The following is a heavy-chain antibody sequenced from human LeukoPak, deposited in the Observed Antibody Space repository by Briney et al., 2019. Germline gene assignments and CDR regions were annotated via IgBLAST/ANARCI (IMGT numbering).Heavy chain of an antibody. CDR1: GFTVSSNY. CDR3: ARDWRVASYYYYGMDV. J-gene: IGHJ6*02. Sequence: GGSLRLSCAASGFTVSSNYMSWVRQAPGKGLEWVSVICSGSSTYYADSVKGRFTISRDNSKNTLYLQMNSLRAEDTAVYYCARDWRVASYYYYGMDVWGQGTTVTVSS. CDR2: ICSGSST. D-gene: IGHD2-21*01. V-gene: IGHV3-53*01.